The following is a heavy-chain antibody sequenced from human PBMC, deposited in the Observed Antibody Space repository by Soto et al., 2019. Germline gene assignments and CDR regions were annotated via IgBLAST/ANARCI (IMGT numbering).Heavy chain of an antibody. V-gene: IGHV3-11*01. CDR1: GFAFSDYY. Sequence: PGGSLRLSCAASGFAFSDYYMSWIRQAPGKGLEWVSYISSSGSTIYYADSVKGRFTISRDNAKNSLYLQMNSLRAEDTAVYYCARALSHTIFGVAAMDVWGQGTTVTVSS. CDR3: ARALSHTIFGVAAMDV. J-gene: IGHJ6*02. D-gene: IGHD3-3*01. CDR2: ISSSGSTI.